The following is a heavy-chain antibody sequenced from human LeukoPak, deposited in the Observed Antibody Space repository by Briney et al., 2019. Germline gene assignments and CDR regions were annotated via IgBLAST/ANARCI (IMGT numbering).Heavy chain of an antibody. Sequence: ASVKVSCKASGYTFTGYYMHWVRQAPGQGLEWMGRINPNSGGTNYAQKFQGRVTMTRDTSISTAYMELSRLRSDDTAVYYRARVKSGYSSGWYRGYIDYWGQGTLVTVSS. CDR2: INPNSGGT. J-gene: IGHJ4*02. V-gene: IGHV1-2*06. CDR1: GYTFTGYY. CDR3: ARVKSGYSSGWYRGYIDY. D-gene: IGHD6-19*01.